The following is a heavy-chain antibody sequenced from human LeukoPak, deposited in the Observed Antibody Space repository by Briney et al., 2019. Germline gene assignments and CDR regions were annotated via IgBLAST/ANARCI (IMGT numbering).Heavy chain of an antibody. CDR2: ISSGSGTI. CDR3: AREAIKDY. V-gene: IGHV3-48*02. Sequence: GGSLRLSCEVSGFTFSSHSTNWVRQAPGKGLEWVSYISSGSGTIYYADSVKGRFTIARDDAKNSLYLQMSSLRDEDTAVYYCAREAIKDYWGQGTLVTVSS. J-gene: IGHJ4*02. CDR1: GFTFSSHS.